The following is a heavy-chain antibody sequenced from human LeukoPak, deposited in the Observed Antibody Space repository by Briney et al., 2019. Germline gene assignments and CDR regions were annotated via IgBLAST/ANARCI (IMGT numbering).Heavy chain of an antibody. CDR1: GYSFTSYW. V-gene: IGHV5-51*01. J-gene: IGHJ3*01. Sequence: GESLKISFKGSGYSFTSYWIAWARHMPGKGLEWMGFIYAGDSDIRYNPSFEGQVSISADTSIDTAYLQWSNLKASDTATYYCARHMDKNKSYCSGSTCYDAFDVWGQGTTVTV. D-gene: IGHD2-15*01. CDR2: IYAGDSDI. CDR3: ARHMDKNKSYCSGSTCYDAFDV.